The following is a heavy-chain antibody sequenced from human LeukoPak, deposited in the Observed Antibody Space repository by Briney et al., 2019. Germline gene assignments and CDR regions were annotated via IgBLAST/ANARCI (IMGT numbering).Heavy chain of an antibody. Sequence: GASVKVSCKASGYTFTSYGISWVRQAPGQGLEWMGWISAYNGNTNYAQKLQGRVTMTTDTSTSTAYMELRSLRSDDTAVYYCARATLVYCGGDCYSTDAFDIWGQGTMVTVSS. CDR3: ARATLVYCGGDCYSTDAFDI. CDR2: ISAYNGNT. D-gene: IGHD2-21*02. CDR1: GYTFTSYG. V-gene: IGHV1-18*01. J-gene: IGHJ3*02.